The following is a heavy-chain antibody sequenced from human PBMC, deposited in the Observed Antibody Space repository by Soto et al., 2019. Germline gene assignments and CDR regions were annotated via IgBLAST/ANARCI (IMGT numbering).Heavy chain of an antibody. Sequence: ASVKVSCTASGCTFSSYAINWVRQAPGQGLEWMGGIIPSNGTTNYAQRFQGRVTITRDTSASTAYMELSSLRSEDTAVYYCARGSGLTYFDYWGQGTLVTVSS. CDR2: IIPSNGTT. J-gene: IGHJ4*02. V-gene: IGHV1-3*01. D-gene: IGHD3-10*01. CDR1: GCTFSSYA. CDR3: ARGSGLTYFDY.